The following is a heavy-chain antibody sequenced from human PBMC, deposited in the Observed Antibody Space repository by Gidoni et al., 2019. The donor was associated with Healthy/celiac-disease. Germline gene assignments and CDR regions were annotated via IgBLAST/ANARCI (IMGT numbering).Heavy chain of an antibody. D-gene: IGHD6-13*01. CDR1: GFTLSSNY. CDR3: ARVSSSSWYGDAFDI. Sequence: EVQLVESGGGLLQHGGSLRRSCAASGFTLSSNYMSWVRQAPGKGMEWVSVIYSGGSTYYADSVKGRFTISRDNSKNTLYLQMNSLRAEDTAVYYCARVSSSSWYGDAFDIWGQGTMVTVSS. V-gene: IGHV3-53*01. J-gene: IGHJ3*02. CDR2: IYSGGST.